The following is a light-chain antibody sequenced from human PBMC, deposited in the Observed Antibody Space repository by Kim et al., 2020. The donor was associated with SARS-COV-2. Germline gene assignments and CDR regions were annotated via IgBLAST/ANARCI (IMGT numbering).Light chain of an antibody. CDR1: SLRSYY. CDR2: GKN. Sequence: SSELTQDPAVSVALGQTVRITCQGDSLRSYYASWYQQKPGQAPVLVIYGKNNRPSGIPDRFSGSSSGNTASLTITGAQGEDEAAHYCNSRVGSSYVFGT. CDR3: NSRVGSSYV. J-gene: IGLJ1*01. V-gene: IGLV3-19*01.